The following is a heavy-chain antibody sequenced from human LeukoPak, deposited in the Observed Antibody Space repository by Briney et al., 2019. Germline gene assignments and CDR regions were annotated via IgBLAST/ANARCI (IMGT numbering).Heavy chain of an antibody. CDR1: GFTFSSYG. CDR3: AKGLMIVAA. CDR2: ISYDGSNK. D-gene: IGHD3-22*01. V-gene: IGHV3-30*18. J-gene: IGHJ4*02. Sequence: PGGSLRLSCAASGFTFSSYGMHWVRQAPGKGLEWVALISYDGSNKYYVDSVKGRFTISRDNSKNTLYLQMNSLRAEDTAVYYCAKGLMIVAAGGQGTLVTVSS.